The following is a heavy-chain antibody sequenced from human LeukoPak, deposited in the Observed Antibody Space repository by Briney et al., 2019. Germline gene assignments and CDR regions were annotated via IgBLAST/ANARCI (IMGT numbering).Heavy chain of an antibody. CDR3: AREDYYGSGSYYKP. V-gene: IGHV1-69*13. D-gene: IGHD3-10*01. CDR2: IIPIFGSA. J-gene: IGHJ4*02. CDR1: GGTLSSYS. Sequence: ASVKVSCKASGGTLSSYSISWVRQAPGQGLEWMEGIIPIFGSANFAQKFQGRVTITADDSTSTVYMELSSLRSEDTAVYYCAREDYYGSGSYYKPWGQGTLVTVSS.